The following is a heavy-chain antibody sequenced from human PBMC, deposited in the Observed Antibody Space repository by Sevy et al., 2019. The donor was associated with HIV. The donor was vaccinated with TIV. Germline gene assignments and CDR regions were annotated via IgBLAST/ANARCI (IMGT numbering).Heavy chain of an antibody. D-gene: IGHD4-17*01. CDR1: AFTFSKAW. CDR3: TTEADYGDYAFDY. J-gene: IGHJ4*02. Sequence: GGSLRLSCGASAFTFSKAWMSWVRQAPGKGLEWVGRMKSKTDGGTTDYAAPVKCRFTISRDDSKNTLYLQMNSLKTEDTAVYYCTTEADYGDYAFDYWGQGTLVTVSS. CDR2: MKSKTDGGTT. V-gene: IGHV3-15*01.